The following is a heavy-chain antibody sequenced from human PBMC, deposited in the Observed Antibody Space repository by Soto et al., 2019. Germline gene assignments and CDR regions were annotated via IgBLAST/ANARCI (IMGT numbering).Heavy chain of an antibody. Sequence: QLQLQESGPGLVKPSETLSLTCTISGSSISNSSFYWGWIRQTPGKGLEWIGWIFYTGSTNYNPSHDGRVTFSIDPSRNHFTLKLNSVTAADTAVYYCASRLYSSGYNFDYWVQGTLDTVAS. D-gene: IGHD6-19*01. J-gene: IGHJ4*02. CDR3: ASRLYSSGYNFDY. CDR2: IFYTGST. CDR1: GSSISNSSFY. V-gene: IGHV4-39*02.